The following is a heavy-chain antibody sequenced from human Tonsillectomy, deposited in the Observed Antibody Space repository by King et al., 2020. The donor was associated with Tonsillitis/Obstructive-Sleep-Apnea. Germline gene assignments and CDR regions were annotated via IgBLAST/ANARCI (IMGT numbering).Heavy chain of an antibody. D-gene: IGHD1-26*01. CDR2: IYYSGST. CDR1: GGSISSYY. V-gene: IGHV4-59*08. CDR3: ARLTSPVGPPDY. J-gene: IGHJ4*02. Sequence: VQLQESGPGLVKPSETLSLTCTVSGGSISSYYWSWIRQPPGKGLEWIGYIYYSGSTNYNPSLKSRVTISVDTSKNQFSLKLSSVTAADTAVYYFARLTSPVGPPDYWGQGTLVTVSS.